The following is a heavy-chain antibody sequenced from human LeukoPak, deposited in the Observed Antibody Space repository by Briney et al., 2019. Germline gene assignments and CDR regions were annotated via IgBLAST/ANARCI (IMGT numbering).Heavy chain of an antibody. CDR1: GFTFSSYW. CDR3: ATSRTFDY. Sequence: GGSLRLSCAAAGFTFSSYWMHWVRQAPGKGLVWVSRIKSDGSSTSYADSVKGRFTISRDNAKNTVYLQMNSLRAEDTAVYYCATSRTFDYWGQGTLVTVSS. J-gene: IGHJ4*02. CDR2: IKSDGSST. V-gene: IGHV3-74*01.